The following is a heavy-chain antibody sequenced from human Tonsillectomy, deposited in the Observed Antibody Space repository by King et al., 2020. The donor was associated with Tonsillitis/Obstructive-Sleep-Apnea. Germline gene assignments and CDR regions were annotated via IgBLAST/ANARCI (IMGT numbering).Heavy chain of an antibody. CDR3: ARAPVVPATYYYYYYIDV. Sequence: VQLVQSGAEVKTPGASVKVSCQASGYTFTAYYMHWVRQAPGQGLEWMGRINPNSGGTDYAQNFQGRVTMTRDTSITTAYMELCGLRSDDPAVYFCARAPVVPATYYYYYYIDVWGDGTTVTVSS. CDR1: GYTFTAYY. D-gene: IGHD2-2*01. J-gene: IGHJ6*03. CDR2: INPNSGGT. V-gene: IGHV1-2*06.